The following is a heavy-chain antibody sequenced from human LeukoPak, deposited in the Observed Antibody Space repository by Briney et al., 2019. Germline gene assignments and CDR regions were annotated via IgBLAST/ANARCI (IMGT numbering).Heavy chain of an antibody. CDR1: GFTFSDYY. Sequence: GGSLRLSCAATGFTFSDYYMTWIRQAPGKGLEWVSYISSSGSTIYYADSVKGRFTISRDNSKNTLYLQMNSLRAEDTAVYYCARDRYSYGLDYWGQGTLVTVSS. V-gene: IGHV3-11*01. J-gene: IGHJ4*02. D-gene: IGHD5-18*01. CDR2: ISSSGSTI. CDR3: ARDRYSYGLDY.